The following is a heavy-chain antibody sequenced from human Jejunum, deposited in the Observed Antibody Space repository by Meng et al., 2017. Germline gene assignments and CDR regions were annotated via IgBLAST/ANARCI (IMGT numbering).Heavy chain of an antibody. CDR1: GFNFSEYW. CDR3: ARWAFNTNRHFDY. Sequence: GGSLRLSCAASGFNFSEYWMSWVRQAPGKGLEWVTNINQDGRGQYYVDSVKGRFTVSRDNAKNSLYLQIDSLRAEDTAVYFCARWAFNTNRHFDYWGQGTLVTVSS. J-gene: IGHJ4*02. V-gene: IGHV3-7*01. CDR2: INQDGRGQ. D-gene: IGHD4-23*01.